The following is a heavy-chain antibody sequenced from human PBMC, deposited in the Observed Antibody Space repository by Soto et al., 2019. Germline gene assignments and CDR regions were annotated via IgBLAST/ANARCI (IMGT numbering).Heavy chain of an antibody. Sequence: PGGLLRLPCAASGVTFGDSAMHWVRQDSGKGLEWVGRIRSKANSYATAYAASVKGRFTISRDDSKNTAYLQMNSLKTEDTAVYYCTRHGYQLAYYYYYMDVWGKGTTVTVSS. J-gene: IGHJ6*03. D-gene: IGHD2-2*01. V-gene: IGHV3-73*01. CDR1: GVTFGDSA. CDR2: IRSKANSYAT. CDR3: TRHGYQLAYYYYYMDV.